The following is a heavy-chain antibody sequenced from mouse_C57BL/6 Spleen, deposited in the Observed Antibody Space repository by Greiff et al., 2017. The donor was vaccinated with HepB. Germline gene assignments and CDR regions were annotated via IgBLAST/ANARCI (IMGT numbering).Heavy chain of an antibody. V-gene: IGHV1-69*01. Sequence: QVQLQQSGAELVMPGASVKLSCKASGYTFTSYWMHWVKQRPGQGLEWIGEIDPSDSYTNYNQKFKGKSTLTVDKSSSTAYMQLSSLTSEDSAVYYCASGTSYWYFDVWGTGTTVTVSS. CDR2: IDPSDSYT. CDR3: ASGTSYWYFDV. CDR1: GYTFTSYW. J-gene: IGHJ1*03. D-gene: IGHD4-1*01.